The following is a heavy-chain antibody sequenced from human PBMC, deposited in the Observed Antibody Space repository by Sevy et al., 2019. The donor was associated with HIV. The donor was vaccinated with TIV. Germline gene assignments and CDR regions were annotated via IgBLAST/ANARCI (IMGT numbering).Heavy chain of an antibody. CDR2: ISSSSSYT. CDR1: GFTFSDYY. J-gene: IGHJ5*02. Sequence: GGSLRLSCAASGFTFSDYYISWIRQAPGKGLEWASYISSSSSYTNYADSVKGRFTISRDNAKNSLYLQMNSLRAEDTAVYYCARDWDGSGSYYGNWFDPWGQGTLVTVSS. CDR3: ARDWDGSGSYYGNWFDP. V-gene: IGHV3-11*06. D-gene: IGHD3-10*01.